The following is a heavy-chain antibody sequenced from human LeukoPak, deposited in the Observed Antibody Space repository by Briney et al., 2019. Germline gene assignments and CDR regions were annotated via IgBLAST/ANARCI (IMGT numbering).Heavy chain of an antibody. J-gene: IGHJ3*02. Sequence: GGSLRLSCAASGFTFVSYSMNWVRQAPGKGLEWVSYISSSSSSIHYADSVKGRLTISRDNARNSLYLQMNSLRAEDTAVYYCARGGYYDSSPLDAFDIWGQGTMVTVSS. V-gene: IGHV3-48*04. CDR3: ARGGYYDSSPLDAFDI. CDR1: GFTFVSYS. D-gene: IGHD3-22*01. CDR2: ISSSSSSI.